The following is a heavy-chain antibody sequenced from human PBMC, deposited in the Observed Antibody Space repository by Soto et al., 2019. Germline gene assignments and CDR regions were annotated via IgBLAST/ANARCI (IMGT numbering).Heavy chain of an antibody. CDR1: GGTFSSYA. V-gene: IGHV1-69*13. CDR2: IIPIFGTA. CDR3: ASPKGVRGTGHDAFDI. J-gene: IGHJ3*02. D-gene: IGHD3-10*01. Sequence: RASVKVSCKASGGTFSSYAISWVRQAPGQGLEWMGGIIPIFGTANYAQKFQGRVTITADESTSTAYMELSSLRSEDTAVYYCASPKGVRGTGHDAFDIWGQGTMVTVSS.